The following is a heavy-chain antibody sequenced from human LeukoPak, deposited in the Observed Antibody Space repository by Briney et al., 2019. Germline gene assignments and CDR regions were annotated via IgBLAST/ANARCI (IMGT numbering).Heavy chain of an antibody. Sequence: ASVKVSCKASGYTLTSYYMHWVRQAPGQGLEWMGIINPSGGSTSYAQKFQGRVTMTTDTSTSTVYMELISLRSEDTAVYYCARVPSSGRVDYFDYWGQGTLVTVSS. CDR1: GYTLTSYY. CDR3: ARVPSSGRVDYFDY. D-gene: IGHD6-19*01. J-gene: IGHJ4*02. CDR2: INPSGGST. V-gene: IGHV1-46*01.